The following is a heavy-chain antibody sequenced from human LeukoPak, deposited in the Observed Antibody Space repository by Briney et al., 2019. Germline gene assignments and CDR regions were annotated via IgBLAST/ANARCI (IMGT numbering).Heavy chain of an antibody. D-gene: IGHD4-17*01. CDR1: GYTFTGYY. CDR3: ASRASSVTTRGWYFDL. Sequence: ASVKVSCKASGYTFTGYYMHWVRQAPGQGLGWMGWINPNSGGTNYAQKFQGRVTMTRDTSISTAYMELSRLRSDDTAVYYCASRASSVTTRGWYFDLWGRGTLVTVSS. CDR2: INPNSGGT. J-gene: IGHJ2*01. V-gene: IGHV1-2*02.